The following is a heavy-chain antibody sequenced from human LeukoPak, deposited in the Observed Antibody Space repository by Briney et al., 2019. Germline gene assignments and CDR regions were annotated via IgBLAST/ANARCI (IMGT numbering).Heavy chain of an antibody. V-gene: IGHV4-34*01. CDR3: ARKGHRSGWYRDYYYYYYMDV. CDR1: GGSFSGYY. CDR2: INHSGST. J-gene: IGHJ6*03. Sequence: SETLFLTCAVYGGSFSGYYWSWIRQPPGKGLEWIGEINHSGSTNYNPSLKSRVTISVDTSKNQFSLKLSSVTAADTAVYYCARKGHRSGWYRDYYYYYYMDVWAKGPRSPSP. D-gene: IGHD6-19*01.